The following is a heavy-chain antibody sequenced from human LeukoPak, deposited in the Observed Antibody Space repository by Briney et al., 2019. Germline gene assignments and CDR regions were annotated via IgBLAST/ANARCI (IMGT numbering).Heavy chain of an antibody. Sequence: PSETLSLTCTVSGDSISTYYWNWIRQPPGKGLEWIGYIYYSGTTNYNPSLKSRVTISVDTSKNQFSLKLSSVTAADTAVYYCASLDRSSSPFDYWGQGTLVTVSS. CDR3: ASLDRSSSPFDY. CDR1: GDSISTYY. D-gene: IGHD6-6*01. J-gene: IGHJ4*02. V-gene: IGHV4-59*08. CDR2: IYYSGTT.